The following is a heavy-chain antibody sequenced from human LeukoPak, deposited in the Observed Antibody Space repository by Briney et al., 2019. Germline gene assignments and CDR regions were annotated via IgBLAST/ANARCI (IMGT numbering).Heavy chain of an antibody. J-gene: IGHJ4*02. Sequence: GGSLRLSCAASGFTFSNAWMSWVRQAPGKGLEWVGRIKSKTDGGTTDYAAPVKGRFTISRDDSKNTLYLQMNSLKTEDTAVYYCTIDIAFGAVTNDYWGQGTLVTVSS. CDR3: TIDIAFGAVTNDY. CDR2: IKSKTDGGTT. D-gene: IGHD4-17*01. CDR1: GFTFSNAW. V-gene: IGHV3-15*01.